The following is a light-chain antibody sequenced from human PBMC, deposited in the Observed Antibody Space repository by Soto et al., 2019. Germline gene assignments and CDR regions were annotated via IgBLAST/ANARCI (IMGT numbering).Light chain of an antibody. CDR2: DAS. CDR1: QGISSD. CDR3: QQYNSYWT. V-gene: IGKV1-9*01. J-gene: IGKJ1*01. Sequence: DIQLTQSPSFLSASVGDRVTINCRASQGISSDFAWYQQKPGKAPNLLIYDASSLESGVPSRFSGSGSGTEFTLTISSLQPDDFATYYCQQYNSYWTCGQGTKVDIK.